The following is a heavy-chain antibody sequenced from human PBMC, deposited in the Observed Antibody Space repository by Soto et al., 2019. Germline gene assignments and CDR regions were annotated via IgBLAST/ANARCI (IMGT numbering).Heavy chain of an antibody. CDR3: AKDLREAGDIVVVVAATYAFDI. D-gene: IGHD2-15*01. CDR2: ISWNSGSI. CDR1: GFTFDDYA. V-gene: IGHV3-9*01. J-gene: IGHJ3*02. Sequence: GGSLRLSCAASGFTFDDYAMHWVRQAPGKGLEWVSGISWNSGSIGYADSVKGRFTISRDNAKNSLYLQMNSLRAEDTALYYCAKDLREAGDIVVVVAATYAFDIWGQGTMVTVSS.